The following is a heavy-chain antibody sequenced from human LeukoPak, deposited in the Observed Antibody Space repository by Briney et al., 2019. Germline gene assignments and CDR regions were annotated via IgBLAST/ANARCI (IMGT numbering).Heavy chain of an antibody. CDR1: GYTFTTYY. Sequence: ASVTVSCKASGYTFTTYYIHWVRQAPGQGIEWMGWINPNSGGTNYAQNFQGRVTMTRDTSISTAYMELSRLRSDDTAVYYCATEAASYYFDYWGQGTLVTVSS. J-gene: IGHJ4*02. CDR2: INPNSGGT. D-gene: IGHD2-15*01. CDR3: ATEAASYYFDY. V-gene: IGHV1-2*02.